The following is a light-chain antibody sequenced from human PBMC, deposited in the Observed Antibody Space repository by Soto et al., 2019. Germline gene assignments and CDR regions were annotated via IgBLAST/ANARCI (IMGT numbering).Light chain of an antibody. CDR1: QSISSW. CDR3: QQGTSFPFT. J-gene: IGKJ3*01. Sequence: DIQMTQSPSTRSASVGDRVTITGRASQSISSWLAWYQQKPGKAPKLMICKASSLESGVPSRFSGSGSGTDYTLTISSLQPEDFATYYCQQGTSFPFTFGPGTKVDIK. CDR2: KAS. V-gene: IGKV1-5*03.